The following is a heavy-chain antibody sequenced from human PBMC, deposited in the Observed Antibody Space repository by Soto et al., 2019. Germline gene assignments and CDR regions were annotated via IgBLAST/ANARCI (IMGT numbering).Heavy chain of an antibody. V-gene: IGHV3-11*06. CDR1: GFTFSDYY. CDR3: ARDSRDFWSGYSSYYYYGMDV. Sequence: VGSLRLSCAASGFTFSDYYMSWIRQAPGKGLEWVSYISSSSSYTNYADSVKGRFTISRDNAKNSLYLQMNSLRAEDTAVYYCARDSRDFWSGYSSYYYYGMDVWGQGTTVTVSS. J-gene: IGHJ6*02. D-gene: IGHD3-3*01. CDR2: ISSSSSYT.